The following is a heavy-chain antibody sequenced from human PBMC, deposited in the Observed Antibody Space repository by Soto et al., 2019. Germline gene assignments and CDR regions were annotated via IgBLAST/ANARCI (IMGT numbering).Heavy chain of an antibody. Sequence: QVQLQQWGAGPLRPLETLSLTCGESGGSFSGYYWAWIRQSPGKGLEWIGEINDRGSINYNPSLESRVSISVDTSKNHSSLKLRSVTAAATAVYYCARESHDILTGPPWVWYFDLWGRGTLVTVSS. D-gene: IGHD3-9*01. CDR1: GGSFSGYY. V-gene: IGHV4-34*01. CDR2: INDRGSI. J-gene: IGHJ2*01. CDR3: ARESHDILTGPPWVWYFDL.